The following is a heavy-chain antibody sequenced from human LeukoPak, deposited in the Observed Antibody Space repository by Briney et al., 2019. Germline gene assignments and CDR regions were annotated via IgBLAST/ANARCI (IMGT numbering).Heavy chain of an antibody. V-gene: IGHV3-9*01. J-gene: IGHJ4*02. CDR1: GFTFDDYA. CDR2: ISWNSGSI. CDR3: AKDKYLTVTTSQGLDY. D-gene: IGHD4-17*01. Sequence: GRYLRLSCAASGFTFDDYAMHWVRQAPGKGLEWVSGISWNSGSIGYADSVKGRFTISRDNAKNSLYLQMNSLRAEDTALYYCAKDKYLTVTTSQGLDYWGQGTLVTVSS.